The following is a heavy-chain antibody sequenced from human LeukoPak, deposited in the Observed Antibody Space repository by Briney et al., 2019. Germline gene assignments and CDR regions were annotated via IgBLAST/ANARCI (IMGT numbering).Heavy chain of an antibody. Sequence: SETLSLTCAVSGGSISSSNWWSWVRQPPGKGLEWIGEIYHSGSTNYNPSLKSRVTISVGKSKNQFSLKLSSVTAADTAVYYCARDYYDSSGYLHYFDYWGQGTLVTVSS. CDR3: ARDYYDSSGYLHYFDY. V-gene: IGHV4-4*02. CDR1: GGSISSSNW. J-gene: IGHJ4*02. CDR2: IYHSGST. D-gene: IGHD3-22*01.